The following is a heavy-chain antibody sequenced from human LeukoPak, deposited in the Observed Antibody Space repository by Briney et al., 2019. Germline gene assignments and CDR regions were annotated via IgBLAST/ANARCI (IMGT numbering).Heavy chain of an antibody. CDR2: MTYSGIT. CDR1: GGSINSNSIY. Sequence: SETLSLTCAVSGGSINSNSIYWGWIRQPPGKGLEWIGSMTYSGITHYNPSLKSRVTISVDTSKNQFSPRLSSVTVADTAVYFCAREVSRSYVHYSDYWGQGTLVTVSS. CDR3: AREVSRSYVHYSDY. V-gene: IGHV4-39*07. J-gene: IGHJ4*02. D-gene: IGHD3-10*02.